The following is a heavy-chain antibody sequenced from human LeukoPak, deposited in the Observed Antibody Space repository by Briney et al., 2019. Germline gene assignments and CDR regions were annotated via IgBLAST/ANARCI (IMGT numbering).Heavy chain of an antibody. CDR3: ARSLIGVGNSDYFDY. Sequence: LRLSCAASGFTFSSYWMSWIRQPPGKGLEWIGYIYHSGSTYYNPSLKSRVTISVDRSKNQFSLKLSSVTAADTAVYYCARSLIGVGNSDYFDYWGQGTLVTVSS. J-gene: IGHJ4*02. CDR1: GFTFSSYW. D-gene: IGHD3-10*01. V-gene: IGHV4-30-2*01. CDR2: IYHSGST.